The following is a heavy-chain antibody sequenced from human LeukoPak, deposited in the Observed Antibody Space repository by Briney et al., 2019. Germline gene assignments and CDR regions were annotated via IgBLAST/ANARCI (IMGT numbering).Heavy chain of an antibody. CDR2: IYYNGNT. J-gene: IGHJ6*02. Sequence: SETLSLTCSVSDGSINSYYWNRIRRPPGKGLEWIGYIYYNGNTNYSPSLKSRVTMSVDTSKNLLSLKVSSVTAADTAVYYCARGRSNYYGMDVWGQGTTVTVSS. CDR1: DGSINSYY. CDR3: ARGRSNYYGMDV. D-gene: IGHD1-26*01. V-gene: IGHV4-59*01.